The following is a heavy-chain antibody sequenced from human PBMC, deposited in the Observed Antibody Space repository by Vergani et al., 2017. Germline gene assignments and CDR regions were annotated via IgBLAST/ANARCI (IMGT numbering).Heavy chain of an antibody. CDR3: ARFSSYDAFDI. CDR2: INHSGST. J-gene: IGHJ3*02. CDR1: GGSFSGYY. V-gene: IGHV4-34*01. D-gene: IGHD3-3*01. Sequence: QVQLQQWGAGLLTPSETLSLTCAVYGGSFSGYYWSWIRQPPGKGLEWIGEINHSGSTNYNPSLKRRVTISVDTSKNQFSLKLSSVTAADTAVYYCARFSSYDAFDIWGQGTMVTVSS.